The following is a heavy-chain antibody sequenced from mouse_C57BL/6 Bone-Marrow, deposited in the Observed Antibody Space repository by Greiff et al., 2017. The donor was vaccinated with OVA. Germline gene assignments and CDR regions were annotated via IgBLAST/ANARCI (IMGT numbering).Heavy chain of an antibody. CDR3: ARKGIYYGNYIMDY. D-gene: IGHD2-1*01. CDR2: IWTGGGT. J-gene: IGHJ4*01. CDR1: GFSLTSYA. Sequence: VNVVESGPGLVAPSQSLSITCTVSGFSLTSYAISWVRQPPGKGLEWLGVIWTGGGTNYNSALKSRLSISKDNSKSQVFLKMNSLQTDDTARYYCARKGIYYGNYIMDYWGQGTSVTVSS. V-gene: IGHV2-9-1*01.